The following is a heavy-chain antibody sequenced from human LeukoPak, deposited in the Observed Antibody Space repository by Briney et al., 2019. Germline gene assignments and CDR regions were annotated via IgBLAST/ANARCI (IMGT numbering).Heavy chain of an antibody. V-gene: IGHV4-31*03. CDR2: IYNGGST. J-gene: IGHJ4*02. D-gene: IGHD6-13*01. CDR1: GGFINSGSHY. CDR3: ARAVAAAPGTFDY. Sequence: SQTLSLTCTVSGGFINSGSHYWSWIRQHPGEGLEWIGYIYNGGSTYYNPSLKSRVSISVDTSKNQFSLKLSSMTAADTAVYYCARAVAAAPGTFDYWGQGTLVTVSS.